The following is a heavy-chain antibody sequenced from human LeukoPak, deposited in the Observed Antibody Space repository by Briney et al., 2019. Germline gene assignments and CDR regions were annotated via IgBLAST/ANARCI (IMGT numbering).Heavy chain of an antibody. CDR1: GGSVSSGSYY. J-gene: IGHJ4*02. V-gene: IGHV4-61*01. CDR2: IYYSGST. CDR3: ARAFRGIGAFWDY. D-gene: IGHD3-16*01. Sequence: PSETLSLTCTVSGGSVSSGSYYWSWIRQPPGKGLEWIGYIYYSGSTNYNPSLKSRVTISVDTSKNQFSLKLSSVTAADTAVYYRARAFRGIGAFWDYWGQGTLVTVSS.